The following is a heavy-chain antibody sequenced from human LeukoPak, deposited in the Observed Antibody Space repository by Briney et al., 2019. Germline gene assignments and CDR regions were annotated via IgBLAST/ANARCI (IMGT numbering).Heavy chain of an antibody. CDR1: GFTVGSNG. V-gene: IGHV3-30*18. Sequence: PGGSLRLSRSASGFTVGSNGMEWVRQAPGKGLEWVAVISYDGSNKYYADSVKGRFTISRDNSKNTLYLQMNSLRAEDTAVYYCAKDLNSPARSGFEYWGQGTLVTVSS. D-gene: IGHD3-10*01. CDR3: AKDLNSPARSGFEY. J-gene: IGHJ4*02. CDR2: ISYDGSNK.